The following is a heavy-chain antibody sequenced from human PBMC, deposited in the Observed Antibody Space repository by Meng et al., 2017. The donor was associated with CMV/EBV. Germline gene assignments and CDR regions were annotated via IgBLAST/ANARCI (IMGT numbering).Heavy chain of an antibody. J-gene: IGHJ6*02. CDR1: GGSISSGGYY. CDR3: ARVPAAGYYYYGMDV. CDR2: IYYSGST. Sequence: SETLSLTCTVSGGSISSGGYYWSWIRQHPGKGLEWIGYIYYSGSTYYNPSLKSRVTISVDTSKNQFSLKLSSVTAADTAVYYCARVPAAGYYYYGMDVWGQGTTVTVSS. D-gene: IGHD2-2*01. V-gene: IGHV4-31*03.